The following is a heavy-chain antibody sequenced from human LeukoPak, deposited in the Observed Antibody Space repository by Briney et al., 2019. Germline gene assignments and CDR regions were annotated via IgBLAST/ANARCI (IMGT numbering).Heavy chain of an antibody. V-gene: IGHV3-23*01. CDR2: ISGSGGST. J-gene: IGHJ4*02. CDR1: GFTFSSYA. Sequence: GGSLRLSCAASGFTFSSYAMSWVRQAPGKGLEWVSAISGSGGSTYYADSVKGRFTISRDNSKNALYLQMNSLRAEDTAVYYCAKVTGSYSMFGYWGQGTLVTVSS. CDR3: AKVTGSYSMFGY. D-gene: IGHD1-26*01.